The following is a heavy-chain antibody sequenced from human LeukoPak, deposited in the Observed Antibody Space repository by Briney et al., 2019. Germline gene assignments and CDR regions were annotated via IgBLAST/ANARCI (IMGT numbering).Heavy chain of an antibody. J-gene: IGHJ4*02. CDR3: ARDVKLTPFEY. CDR1: GFIFSSHG. V-gene: IGHV3-30*02. D-gene: IGHD2/OR15-2a*01. Sequence: PGGSLRLSCVASGFIFSSHGMHWVRQAPGKGLEWVAFIQYDGSEKFYADSVKGQFTISRDNSKNTLCLQMNSLRAEDTAVYYCARDVKLTPFEYWGQGTLVTVSS. CDR2: IQYDGSEK.